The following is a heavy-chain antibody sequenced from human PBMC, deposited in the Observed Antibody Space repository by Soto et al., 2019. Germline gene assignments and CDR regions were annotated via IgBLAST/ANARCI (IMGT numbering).Heavy chain of an antibody. CDR1: EFSVSDYW. CDR3: ARGGNWFDR. Sequence: EVQLVESGGGLVQPGGSLRLSCAASEFSVSDYWMPWVRQAPGKGLEWVANLDQGGGEKQYVDSVKGRFTISRDNAKNTLYQKMNSLRAEVTAEYYCARGGNWFDRWGQGALVTDSS. V-gene: IGHV3-7*05. CDR2: LDQGGGEK. J-gene: IGHJ5*02.